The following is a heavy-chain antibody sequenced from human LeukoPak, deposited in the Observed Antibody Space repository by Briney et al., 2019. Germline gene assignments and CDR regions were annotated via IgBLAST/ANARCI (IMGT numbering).Heavy chain of an antibody. CDR3: ARDRLPFLGYCSGGSCSVAFDI. V-gene: IGHV1-2*06. CDR1: GYTFTGYY. CDR2: INPNSGGT. Sequence: ASVKVSCKASGYTFTGYYMHWVRQAPGPGLEWMGRINPNSGGTNYAQKFQGRVTMTRDTSISTAYMELSRLRSDDTAVYYCARDRLPFLGYCSGGSCSVAFDIWGQGTMVTVSS. D-gene: IGHD2-15*01. J-gene: IGHJ3*02.